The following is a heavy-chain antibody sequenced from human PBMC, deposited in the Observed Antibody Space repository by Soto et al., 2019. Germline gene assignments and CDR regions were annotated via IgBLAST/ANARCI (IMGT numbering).Heavy chain of an antibody. Sequence: QVQLVESGGGVVQPGRSPRLSCAASGFTFSSYAMHWVRQAPGKGLEWVAVISYDGSNKYYADSVKGRFTISRDNSKNTLYLQMNSLRAEDTAVYYCARGVGSSSWLGYYYYGMDVWGQGTTVTVSS. CDR2: ISYDGSNK. J-gene: IGHJ6*02. D-gene: IGHD6-6*01. V-gene: IGHV3-30-3*01. CDR1: GFTFSSYA. CDR3: ARGVGSSSWLGYYYYGMDV.